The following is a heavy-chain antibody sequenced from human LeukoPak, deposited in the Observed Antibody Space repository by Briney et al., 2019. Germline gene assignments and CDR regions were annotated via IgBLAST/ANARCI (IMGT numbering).Heavy chain of an antibody. V-gene: IGHV5-51*01. D-gene: IGHD3-22*01. CDR1: EYIFTNYY. CDR3: AKTHYSSGYYADFDY. J-gene: IGHJ4*02. Sequence: GESLKISCKASEYIFTNYYIGWVRQMPGKGLEWMGIIFPGDSDSDTRYSPSFQGQVTISADTSIRTAFLQWSSLKASDTAMYYCAKTHYSSGYYADFDYWGQGTLVTVSS. CDR2: IFPGDSDSDT.